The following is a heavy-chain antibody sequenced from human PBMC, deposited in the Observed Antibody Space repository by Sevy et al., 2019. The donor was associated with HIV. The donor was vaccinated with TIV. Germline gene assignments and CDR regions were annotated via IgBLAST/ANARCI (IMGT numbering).Heavy chain of an antibody. CDR2: THYRSKWYN. CDR1: GDSASSNIAA. CDR3: ARACSSSDRFGVLGAFDF. Sequence: SQTLSLTCAISGDSASSNIAAWNWIGQSASRGLEWLCWTHYRSKWYNDYAVSVKGLITINPDTSKNQFSLHLNSVTPEDTAVYYCARACSSSDRFGVLGAFDFWGQGTMVTVSS. V-gene: IGHV6-1*01. D-gene: IGHD3-16*01. J-gene: IGHJ3*01.